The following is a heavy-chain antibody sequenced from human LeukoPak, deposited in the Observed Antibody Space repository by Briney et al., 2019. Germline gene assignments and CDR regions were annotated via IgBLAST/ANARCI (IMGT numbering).Heavy chain of an antibody. J-gene: IGHJ4*02. CDR2: ISSSSSYI. CDR3: ARPINAYRFGELDY. CDR1: GFTFSSYS. D-gene: IGHD3-10*01. Sequence: PGGSLRLSCAASGFTFSSYSMNWVRQAPGKGLEWVSSISSSSSYIYYADSVKGRFTISRDNAKNSLYLQMNSLRAEDTAVYYCARPINAYRFGELDYWGQGTLVTVSS. V-gene: IGHV3-21*01.